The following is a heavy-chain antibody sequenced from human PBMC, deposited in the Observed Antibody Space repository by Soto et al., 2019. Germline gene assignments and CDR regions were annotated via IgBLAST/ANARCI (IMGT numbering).Heavy chain of an antibody. CDR2: XXPDGSET. Sequence: EAQLVESGGDLVQPGGSLRLSCAASGFMFSASWMNWVRQAPGKGLEWVANXXPDGSETAYVDSVKGRFTISRDNSKXXXXXXXXXXXXXXXXXYYCASGIDPWGQGTLVTVSS. CDR3: ASGIDP. V-gene: IGHV3-7*02. CDR1: GFMFSASW. J-gene: IGHJ5*02. D-gene: IGHD3-10*01.